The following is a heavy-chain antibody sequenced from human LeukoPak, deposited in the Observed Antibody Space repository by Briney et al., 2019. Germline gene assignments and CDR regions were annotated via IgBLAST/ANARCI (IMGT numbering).Heavy chain of an antibody. CDR3: ARDNNYDFWSGPAAGYYYGMDV. J-gene: IGHJ6*02. CDR1: GFTFSSYW. D-gene: IGHD3-3*01. CDR2: IKQDGSGK. Sequence: PGGSLRLSCAASGFTFSSYWMSWVRQAPGKGLELVANIKQDGSGKYYVESVKGRFHISREKAKNPLYLQMTRLRAEGTAVYYCARDNNYDFWSGPAAGYYYGMDVWGQGTTVTVPS. V-gene: IGHV3-7*01.